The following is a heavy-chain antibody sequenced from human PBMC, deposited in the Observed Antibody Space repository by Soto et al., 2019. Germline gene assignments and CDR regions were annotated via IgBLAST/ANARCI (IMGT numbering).Heavy chain of an antibody. V-gene: IGHV4-31*03. D-gene: IGHD6-13*01. CDR3: ARDRCIAAVERYFDY. J-gene: IGHJ4*02. CDR2: IYYSGST. CDR1: GGSISSGGYY. Sequence: SETLSLTCTVSGGSISSGGYYWSWIRQHPGKGLEWIGYIYYSGSTYYNPSLKSRVTISVDTSKNQFSLKLSSVTAADTAVYYCARDRCIAAVERYFDYWGQGTLVTVSS.